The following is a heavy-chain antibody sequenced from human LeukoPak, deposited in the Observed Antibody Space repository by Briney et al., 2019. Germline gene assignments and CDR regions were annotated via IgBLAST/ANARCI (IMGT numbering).Heavy chain of an antibody. CDR3: ARRGGSGRAFDY. D-gene: IGHD1-26*01. CDR2: INHSGST. CDR1: GGSFSGYH. V-gene: IGHV4-34*01. Sequence: PSETLSLTCAVYGGSFSGYHWSWIRQPPGKGLEWIGEINHSGSTNYNPSLKSRVAISVDTSKNQFSLKLSSVTAADTAVYYCARRGGSGRAFDYWGQGTLVTVSS. J-gene: IGHJ4*02.